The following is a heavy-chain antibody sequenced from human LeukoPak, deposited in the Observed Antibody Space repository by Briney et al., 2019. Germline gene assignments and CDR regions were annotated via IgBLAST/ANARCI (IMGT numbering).Heavy chain of an antibody. V-gene: IGHV1-8*03. CDR1: GYTFTSYD. CDR2: MNPNSGNT. J-gene: IGHJ3*02. D-gene: IGHD3/OR15-3a*01. Sequence: ASVTVSCKASGYTFTSYDINWVRQATGQGLEWMGWMNPNSGNTGYAQKFQGRVTITRNTSISTAYMELSSLRSEDTAVYYCTVDYDAFDIWGQGTMVTVSS. CDR3: TVDYDAFDI.